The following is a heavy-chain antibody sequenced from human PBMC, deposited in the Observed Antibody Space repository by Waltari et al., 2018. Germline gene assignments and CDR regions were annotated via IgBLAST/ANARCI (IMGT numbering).Heavy chain of an antibody. Sequence: QLQLQESGPGLVKPSETLSLTCTVSGGSISSSSYYWGWIRQPPGKGLEWIGSIYYSGSTYYNPSLKSRVTISVDTSKNQFSLKLCSVTAADTAVYYCARDGRELRYFDYWGQGTLVTVSS. CDR3: ARDGRELRYFDY. J-gene: IGHJ4*02. V-gene: IGHV4-39*07. CDR1: GGSISSSSYY. D-gene: IGHD1-26*01. CDR2: IYYSGST.